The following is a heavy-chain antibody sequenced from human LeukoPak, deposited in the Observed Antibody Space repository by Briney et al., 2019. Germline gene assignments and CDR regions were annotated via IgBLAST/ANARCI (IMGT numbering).Heavy chain of an antibody. D-gene: IGHD1-1*01. CDR1: GFTFGDYA. CDR2: IRSKAYGETA. J-gene: IGHJ4*02. CDR3: TRDRGAYNLYDY. Sequence: GGSLRLSCTASGFTFGDYAMSRIRQAPGKGMEWVGFIRSKAYGETADYAASVKGRFTISRDDSKAIAYLQMNSLKTEDTAVYHCTRDRGAYNLYDYWGQGTLVTVSS. V-gene: IGHV3-49*03.